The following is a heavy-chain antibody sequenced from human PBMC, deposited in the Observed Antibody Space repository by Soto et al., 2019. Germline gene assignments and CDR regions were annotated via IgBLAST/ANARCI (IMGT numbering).Heavy chain of an antibody. CDR2: SKNRGQGFTI. CDR1: GFTFNDHY. V-gene: IGHV3-72*01. D-gene: IGHD3-16*01. CDR3: TVWIEGACY. J-gene: IGHJ4*02. Sequence: HLVASGGGLVQPGGSLRLSCAASGFTFNDHYMDWVRQAPGKGLEWVARSKNRGQGFTIEYAASLKGRFTISRDDFANSLNLQMNRLETDDTAVYYCTVWIEGACYWGRGILVTVSS.